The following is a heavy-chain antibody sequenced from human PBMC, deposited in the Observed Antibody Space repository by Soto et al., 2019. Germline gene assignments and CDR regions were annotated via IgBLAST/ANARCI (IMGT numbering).Heavy chain of an antibody. V-gene: IGHV4-4*02. CDR3: ADDPSDF. D-gene: IGHD2-21*01. CDR2: IYHTGST. J-gene: IGHJ4*02. Sequence: PSETLSLTCAVSGVSISGGVNWWSWVRQPPGKGLEWIGEIYHTGSTNYNSSLKSRVTISLDKSKNQFSLMLNSVTAADTAVYFCADDPSDFWGQGILVTVSS. CDR1: GVSISGGVNW.